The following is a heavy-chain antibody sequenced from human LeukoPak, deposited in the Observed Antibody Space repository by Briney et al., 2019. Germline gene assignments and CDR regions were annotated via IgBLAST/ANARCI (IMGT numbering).Heavy chain of an antibody. CDR3: ARDGVGAGHDY. CDR2: ISGSGGSI. CDR1: GFTFSNYV. D-gene: IGHD1-26*01. Sequence: GGSLRLSCAASGFTFSNYVMSWVRQAPGKGLEWVSGISGSGGSIYYADSVKGRFTISRDNAKNTLYLEMNSLRAEDTAVYFCARDGVGAGHDYWGQGTLVTVSS. V-gene: IGHV3-23*01. J-gene: IGHJ4*02.